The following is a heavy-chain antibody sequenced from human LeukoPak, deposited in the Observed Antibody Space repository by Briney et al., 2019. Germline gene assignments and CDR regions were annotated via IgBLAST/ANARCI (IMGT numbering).Heavy chain of an antibody. V-gene: IGHV3-23*01. Sequence: ASVKVSCKASGYTFTSYAMSWVRQAPGKGLEWVSAISGSGGSTYYADSVKGRFTISRDNSKNTLYLQMNSLRAEDTAVYYCAKASNYCSSTSCYLGGAFDIWGQGTMVTVSS. CDR3: AKASNYCSSTSCYLGGAFDI. CDR2: ISGSGGST. J-gene: IGHJ3*02. CDR1: GYTFTSYA. D-gene: IGHD2-2*01.